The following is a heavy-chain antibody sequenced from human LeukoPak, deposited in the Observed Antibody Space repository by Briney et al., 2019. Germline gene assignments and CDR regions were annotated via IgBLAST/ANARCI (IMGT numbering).Heavy chain of an antibody. J-gene: IGHJ4*02. V-gene: IGHV3-7*01. D-gene: IGHD6-13*01. CDR3: ARAWQGGIAAAGTRIEAAY. Sequence: GGSLRLSCAVSGFIVSGYGMTWVRQAPGKGLEWVANIKQDGSEKNYVDSVKGRLTISRDNDENSLFLQMNSLKVEDTAVYYCARAWQGGIAAAGTRIEAAYWGQGPPVAASP. CDR2: IKQDGSEK. CDR1: GFIVSGYG.